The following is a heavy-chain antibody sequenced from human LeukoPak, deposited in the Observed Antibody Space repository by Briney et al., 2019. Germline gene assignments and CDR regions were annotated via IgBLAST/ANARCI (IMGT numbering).Heavy chain of an antibody. D-gene: IGHD5-18*01. J-gene: IGHJ4*02. CDR2: FDPEDGET. Sequence: GASVKDSFKVSGYILTELSMHWVRQAPGKGLEWMGGFDPEDGETIYAQKFQGRVTMTEDTSTDTAYMEPSSLRSEDTAVYYCATTSVDTAMVLDYWGQGTLVTVSS. CDR3: ATTSVDTAMVLDY. V-gene: IGHV1-24*01. CDR1: GYILTELS.